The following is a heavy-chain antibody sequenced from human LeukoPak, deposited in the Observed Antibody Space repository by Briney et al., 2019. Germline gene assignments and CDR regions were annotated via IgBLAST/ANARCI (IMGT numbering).Heavy chain of an antibody. J-gene: IGHJ4*02. CDR1: GGTISSYY. Sequence: SETLSLTCTVSGGTISSYYWSWIRQPPGKGLDWIGYIYYSGSTNYNPSLKSRVTISVDTSKNQFSLKLSSVTAADTAAYYCARAVGSSFPFDYWGQGTLVTVSS. D-gene: IGHD6-13*01. CDR2: IYYSGST. V-gene: IGHV4-59*01. CDR3: ARAVGSSFPFDY.